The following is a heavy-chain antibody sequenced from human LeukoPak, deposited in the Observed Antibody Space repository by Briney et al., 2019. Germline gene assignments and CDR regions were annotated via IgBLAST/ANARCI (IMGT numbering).Heavy chain of an antibody. J-gene: IGHJ4*02. V-gene: IGHV3-30*03. CDR2: ISYDGSYK. Sequence: GRSLRLSCAASGFTFSSYGMHWVRQAPGKGLEWVAVISYDGSYKYYADSVKGRFTISRDNSKNTLYLQMNSLRAEDTAVYYCVLGGYFDYWGQGTLVTVSS. D-gene: IGHD2-15*01. CDR1: GFTFSSYG. CDR3: VLGGYFDY.